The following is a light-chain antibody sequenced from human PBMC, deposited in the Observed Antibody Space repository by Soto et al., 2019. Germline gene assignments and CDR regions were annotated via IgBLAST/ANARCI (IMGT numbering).Light chain of an antibody. CDR2: GAS. V-gene: IGKV3-20*01. J-gene: IGKJ5*01. CDR1: QSVSSSY. Sequence: IGLPQSPGTLSLSPGERATLSCRASQSVSSSYLAWYQQKPGQALRLLIYGASSRATGIPDRFSGSGSGTDFTLTISRLVPEDCAVYYCQQYGSSPRSFGQGKRLEIK. CDR3: QQYGSSPRS.